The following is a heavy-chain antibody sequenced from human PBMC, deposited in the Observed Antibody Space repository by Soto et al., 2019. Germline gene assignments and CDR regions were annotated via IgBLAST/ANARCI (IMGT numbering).Heavy chain of an antibody. Sequence: ASVKVSCKASGYTFTSYDINWVRQAPGQGLEWMGRIIPILGIANYAQKFQGRVTITADKSTSTAYMELSSLRSEDTAVYYCARGPSHSSPLYTWFDPWGQGTLVTVSS. CDR2: IIPILGIA. J-gene: IGHJ5*02. CDR3: ARGPSHSSPLYTWFDP. V-gene: IGHV1-69*04. D-gene: IGHD5-18*01. CDR1: GYTFTSYD.